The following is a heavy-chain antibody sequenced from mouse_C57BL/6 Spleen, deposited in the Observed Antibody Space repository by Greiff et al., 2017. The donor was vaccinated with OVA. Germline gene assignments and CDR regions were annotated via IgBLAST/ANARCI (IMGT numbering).Heavy chain of an antibody. J-gene: IGHJ1*03. CDR3: ARSYDGYWGYFDV. Sequence: QVQLQQPGAELVMPGASVKLSCKASGYTFTSYWMHWVKQRPGQGLEWIGEIDPSGSYTNYNQKFKGKSTLTVDKSSSTAYMQLSSLTSEDSAVYYCARSYDGYWGYFDVWGTGTTVTVSS. D-gene: IGHD2-3*01. CDR2: IDPSGSYT. V-gene: IGHV1-69*01. CDR1: GYTFTSYW.